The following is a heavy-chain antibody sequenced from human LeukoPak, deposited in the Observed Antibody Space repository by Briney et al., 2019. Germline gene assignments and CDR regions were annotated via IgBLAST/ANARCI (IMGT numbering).Heavy chain of an antibody. CDR3: ARGEYYYDSSGYYPSSYFDY. CDR2: IYYSGST. D-gene: IGHD3-22*01. V-gene: IGHV4-39*07. Sequence: PSETLSLACTVSGGSISSSSYYWGWIRQPPGKGLEWIGSIYYSGSTYYNPSLKSRVTISVDTSKNQFSLKLSSVTAADTAVYYCARGEYYYDSSGYYPSSYFDYWGQGTLVTVSS. J-gene: IGHJ4*02. CDR1: GGSISSSSYY.